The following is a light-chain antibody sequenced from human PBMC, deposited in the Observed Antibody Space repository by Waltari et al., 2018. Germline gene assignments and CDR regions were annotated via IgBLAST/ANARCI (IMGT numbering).Light chain of an antibody. V-gene: IGLV2-14*03. CDR3: SSYTSGSTVI. CDR1: SSDVGGYHY. Sequence: QSALTQPASVSGSPGQSIAISCTGTSSDVGGYHYVSWYQQYPGRAPKLMISDVSKRPSGVSNRFSGSKSGNTASLTISGLQAADEADYYCSSYTSGSTVIFGGGTKLTVL. CDR2: DVS. J-gene: IGLJ2*01.